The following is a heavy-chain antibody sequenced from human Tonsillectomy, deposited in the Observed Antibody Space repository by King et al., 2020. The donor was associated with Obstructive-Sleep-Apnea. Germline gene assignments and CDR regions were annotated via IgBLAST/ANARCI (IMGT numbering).Heavy chain of an antibody. J-gene: IGHJ2*01. CDR1: GFTFSDYY. CDR2: ISSGGSAI. Sequence: VQLVESGGGLVKPGGSLRLSCAASGFTFSDYYMSWIRQAPGKGLEWVSCISSGGSAIYYADSVKGRFTISRDNAKNSLYLQMNSLRAEDTAVYYCARDRGVGASYWYFDLWGRGTLVTVSS. CDR3: ARDRGVGASYWYFDL. D-gene: IGHD1-26*01. V-gene: IGHV3-11*01.